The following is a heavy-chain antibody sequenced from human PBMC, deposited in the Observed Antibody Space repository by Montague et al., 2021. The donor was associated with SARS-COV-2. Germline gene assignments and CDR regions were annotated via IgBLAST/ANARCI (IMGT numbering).Heavy chain of an antibody. D-gene: IGHD2-15*01. Sequence: SETLSLTCTVSGGSISSSNYYWGWIRQPPGKGLEWIGNMYYSGSTYYNPSLKSRVTKSIDTSKNQFSLKLSSVTAADTAVYYCARNDIVPQGVTKGMDVWGQGTTVTVSS. CDR3: ARNDIVPQGVTKGMDV. CDR1: GGSISSSNYY. CDR2: MYYSGST. J-gene: IGHJ6*02. V-gene: IGHV4-39*07.